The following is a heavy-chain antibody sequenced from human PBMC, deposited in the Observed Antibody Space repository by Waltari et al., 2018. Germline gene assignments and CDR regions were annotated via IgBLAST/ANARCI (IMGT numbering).Heavy chain of an antibody. CDR1: GFTLSNYD. CDR2: ISSSALTI. D-gene: IGHD5-18*01. Sequence: EVQLVESGGHLVQPGGSLRLSCSVSGFTLSNYDMNWVRQAPGKSLEWISFISSSALTIHYAASVKGRFAVARDNAKNSLYLQMNNLRAEDTAFYFGARERGYDYGIDHWGQGTLVTVSS. CDR3: ARERGYDYGIDH. V-gene: IGHV3-48*03. J-gene: IGHJ4*02.